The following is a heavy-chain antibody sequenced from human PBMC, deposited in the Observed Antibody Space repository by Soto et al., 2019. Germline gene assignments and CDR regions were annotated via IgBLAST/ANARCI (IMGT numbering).Heavy chain of an antibody. CDR1: GGSISRACYS. D-gene: IGHD2-21*02. CDR2: IYNSGST. J-gene: IGHJ4*02. CDR3: ASSRVVTTYFDY. V-gene: IGHV4-30-2*06. Sequence: SETLSLTCAVSGGSISRACYSLCWIRQSKGKGLEWVGYIYNSGSTFYNPSLKSRLTISVDRSKNQLSLQLNSVTAADTAVYYCASSRVVTTYFDYWGQGTLVTVSS.